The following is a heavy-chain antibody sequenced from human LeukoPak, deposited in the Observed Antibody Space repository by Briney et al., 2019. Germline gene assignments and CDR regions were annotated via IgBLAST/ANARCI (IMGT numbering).Heavy chain of an antibody. CDR2: IYTSGST. D-gene: IGHD2-2*02. Sequence: SETLSLTCTVSGGSISSYYWSWIRQPAGKGLEWIGRIYTSGSTNYNPSLKSRVTMSVDTSKNQFSLKLSSVTAADTAVHYCARAGVEAAIRLHYYYYMDVWGKGTTVTASS. CDR1: GGSISSYY. CDR3: ARAGVEAAIRLHYYYYMDV. J-gene: IGHJ6*03. V-gene: IGHV4-4*07.